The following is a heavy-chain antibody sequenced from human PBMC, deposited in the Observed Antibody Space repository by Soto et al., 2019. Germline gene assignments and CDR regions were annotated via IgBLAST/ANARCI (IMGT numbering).Heavy chain of an antibody. CDR2: AYADGRT. J-gene: IGHJ5*02. V-gene: IGHV4-39*01. CDR3: MRHKPYGDRLDP. CDR1: GDSISGTNYC. D-gene: IGHD3-10*01. Sequence: SETLSLTCSVSGDSISGTNYCWGWVRQPPGKGLEWIAVAYADGRTYYSPSLKSRVTLSVDTSKNQFSLKLNSVTAADTAVYYCMRHKPYGDRLDPWGQGTLVTVSS.